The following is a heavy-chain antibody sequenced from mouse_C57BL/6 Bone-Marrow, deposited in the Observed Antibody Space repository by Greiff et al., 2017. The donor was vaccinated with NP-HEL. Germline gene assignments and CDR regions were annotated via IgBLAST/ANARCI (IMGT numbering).Heavy chain of an antibody. D-gene: IGHD1-1*01. CDR1: GFTFSDYY. CDR2: ISNGGGST. V-gene: IGHV5-12*01. Sequence: EVQGVESGGGLVQPGGSLKLSCAASGFTFSDYYMYWVRQTPEKRLEWVAYISNGGGSTYYPDTVKGRFTISRDNAKNTLYLQMSRLKSEDTAMYYCARHYYGRGYFDYWGQGTTLTVSS. CDR3: ARHYYGRGYFDY. J-gene: IGHJ2*01.